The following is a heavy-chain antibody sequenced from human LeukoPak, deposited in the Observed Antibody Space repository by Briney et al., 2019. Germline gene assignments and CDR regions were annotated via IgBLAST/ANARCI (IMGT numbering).Heavy chain of an antibody. V-gene: IGHV3-7*01. CDR2: IKQDGSEK. D-gene: IGHD5-24*01. CDR3: AREGEMATGAEYFQH. Sequence: GGSLRLSCAASGFTFSSYWMSWVRQAPGKGLEWVANIKQDGSEKYYVDSVKGRFTISRDNAKNSLYLQMNSLRAEDTAVYYCAREGEMATGAEYFQHWGQGTLVTVSS. J-gene: IGHJ1*01. CDR1: GFTFSSYW.